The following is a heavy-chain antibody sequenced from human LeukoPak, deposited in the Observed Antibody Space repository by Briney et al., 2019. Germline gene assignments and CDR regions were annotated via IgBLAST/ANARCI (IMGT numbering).Heavy chain of an antibody. CDR1: GDTFSGYY. V-gene: IGHV1-2*02. J-gene: IGHJ4*02. CDR2: INPNSGGT. Sequence: ASVKASCKASGDTFSGYYIHWVRQAPGQGLEWMGWINPNSGGTNYAQKFKDRVTMTGDTSITTAYMELSRVTSDDTAVYYCATDAYDSRGYYYWGQGTLVTVSS. D-gene: IGHD3-22*01. CDR3: ATDAYDSRGYYY.